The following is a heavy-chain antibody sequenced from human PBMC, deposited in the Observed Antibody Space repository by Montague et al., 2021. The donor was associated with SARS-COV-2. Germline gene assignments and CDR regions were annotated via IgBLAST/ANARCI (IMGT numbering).Heavy chain of an antibody. CDR3: ARGVAGDYLEDGKIRDFSWFDP. D-gene: IGHD4-17*01. V-gene: IGHV4-4*02. CDR1: GDSISSRSW. Sequence: SETRSLTCAVSGDSISSRSWWSWVRQSPGKGLEWIADFYHTGSTNYNASLASRVSLSVDKSNNQFFLKLTSVTAADTAVDFCARGVAGDYLEDGKIRDFSWFDPGGKGILVTVSS. J-gene: IGHJ5*02. CDR2: FYHTGST.